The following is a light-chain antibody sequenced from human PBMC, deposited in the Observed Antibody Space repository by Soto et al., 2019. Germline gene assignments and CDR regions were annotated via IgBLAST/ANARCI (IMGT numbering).Light chain of an antibody. CDR2: KAI. V-gene: IGKV1-5*03. Sequence: DIQMTQSPSTLSASVGDRVTIPCRASQSITTWLAWYQQKPGKAPKLLIYKAINLQSGVPSRFSGSGSGTEFTLTISSLQPDDFGTYYCQRYNDYQYVFGQGTKLDMK. CDR3: QRYNDYQYV. CDR1: QSITTW. J-gene: IGKJ2*01.